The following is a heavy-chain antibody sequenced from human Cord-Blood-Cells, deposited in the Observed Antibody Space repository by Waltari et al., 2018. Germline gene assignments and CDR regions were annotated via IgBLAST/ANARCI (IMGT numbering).Heavy chain of an antibody. V-gene: IGHV1-69*06. D-gene: IGHD7-27*01. Sequence: QVQLVQSGAEVKKPGSSVTVSCKAAGGTFSSYAISWVRQAPGPGLEWMRGIIPIFGTANYAQKFQGRVTITADKSTSTAYMELSSLRSEDTAVYYCARDSDGELGYYFDYWGQGTLVTVSS. CDR2: IIPIFGTA. CDR3: ARDSDGELGYYFDY. CDR1: GGTFSSYA. J-gene: IGHJ4*02.